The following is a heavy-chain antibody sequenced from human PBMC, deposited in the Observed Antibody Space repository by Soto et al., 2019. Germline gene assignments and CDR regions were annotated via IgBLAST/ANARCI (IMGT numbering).Heavy chain of an antibody. D-gene: IGHD2-21*02. CDR2: ISYDGRQK. Sequence: QVQLVESGGGVVQPQRSLSLSCAASGFTFSDYAMHWVRRAPGKGLEWVAVISYDGRQKFYTESVKGRFSISRDNSKNSLYLQMISLRPEDTAVYYFSSISHFRPVIQATAVTSSRDAAFEIWGQGTMVTVSS. V-gene: IGHV3-30*04. CDR3: SSISHFRPVIQATAVTSSRDAAFEI. CDR1: GFTFSDYA. J-gene: IGHJ3*02.